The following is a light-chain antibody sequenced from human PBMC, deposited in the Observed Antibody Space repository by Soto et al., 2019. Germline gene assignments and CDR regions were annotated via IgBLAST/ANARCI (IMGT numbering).Light chain of an antibody. V-gene: IGLV1-44*01. CDR2: SNN. Sequence: QSVPTQPPSASGTPGQRVTISCSGSRYNIGSNTVNWYQQLPGTAPKLLIYSNNQRPSGVPDRFSGSKSGTSASLAISGLQSEDEADYYCAAWDDSLNGVVFGGGTKLTVL. J-gene: IGLJ2*01. CDR3: AAWDDSLNGVV. CDR1: RYNIGSNT.